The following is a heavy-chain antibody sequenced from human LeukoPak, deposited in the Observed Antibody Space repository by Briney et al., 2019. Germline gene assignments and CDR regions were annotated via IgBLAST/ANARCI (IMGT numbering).Heavy chain of an antibody. CDR2: INAGNGKT. J-gene: IGHJ5*02. V-gene: IGHV1-3*01. CDR3: ARDGEGELRS. D-gene: IGHD1-7*01. Sequence: ASVKVSCKASGYTFTSYAMHWVCHAHGQRIGWMGWINAGNGKTKYSQKFQGRVTITRDTSASTAYMELSSLRSEDTAVYYCARDGEGELRSWGQGTLVTVSS. CDR1: GYTFTSYA.